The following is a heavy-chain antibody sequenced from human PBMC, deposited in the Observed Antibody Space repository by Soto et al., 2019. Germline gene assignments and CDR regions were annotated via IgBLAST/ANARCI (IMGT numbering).Heavy chain of an antibody. Sequence: QITLKESGPTLVKPTQTLTLTCTFSGFSLSTSGVGVGWIRQPPGKALEWLALIYWDDDKRYSPSLKSRLTITKDTTKNQVVLTMTNMDPVDTATYYCAHLYDSRADFDYWGQGTLVTVSS. J-gene: IGHJ4*02. V-gene: IGHV2-5*02. CDR1: GFSLSTSGVG. CDR2: IYWDDDK. CDR3: AHLYDSRADFDY. D-gene: IGHD3-22*01.